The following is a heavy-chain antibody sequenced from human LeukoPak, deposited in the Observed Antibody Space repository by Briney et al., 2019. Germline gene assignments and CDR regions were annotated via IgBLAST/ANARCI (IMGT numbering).Heavy chain of an antibody. CDR3: ARERGGSGWLIFDY. J-gene: IGHJ4*02. CDR2: IYHSGST. Sequence: PSETLSLTCAVSGYSVSSGYHWGWIRQPPGKGLEWIGSIYHSGSTFYNPSLKSRVTISVDTSKNHFSLNLSSVTAADTAVYYCARERGGSGWLIFDYWGQGTLVTVSS. CDR1: GYSVSSGYH. V-gene: IGHV4-38-2*02. D-gene: IGHD6-19*01.